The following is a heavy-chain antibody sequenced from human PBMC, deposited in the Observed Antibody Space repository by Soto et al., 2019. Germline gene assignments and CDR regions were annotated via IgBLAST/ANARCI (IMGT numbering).Heavy chain of an antibody. Sequence: GGSLRLSCAASGFTFSSYAMHWVRQAPGKGLEWVAVISHDGTVKYYADSVKGRFTISRDNFQNTLDLQMDSLGAEDTAVYYCAKERDTRSSSCFDSWGQGTLVTVSS. D-gene: IGHD5-18*01. CDR3: AKERDTRSSSCFDS. V-gene: IGHV3-30*04. J-gene: IGHJ4*02. CDR1: GFTFSSYA. CDR2: ISHDGTVK.